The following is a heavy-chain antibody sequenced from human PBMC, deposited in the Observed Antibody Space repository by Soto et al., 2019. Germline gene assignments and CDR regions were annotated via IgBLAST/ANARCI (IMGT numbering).Heavy chain of an antibody. CDR1: GYSFTSYD. V-gene: IGHV1-8*01. D-gene: IGHD3-16*01. CDR2: MNPNSGNT. J-gene: IGHJ3*02. Sequence: QVQLVQSGAEVKKPGASVKVSCKASGYSFTSYDINWVRQATGQGLEWMGWMNPNSGNTVYAQKFQGRVTMTSHTSISTANMELSSLRSEGTAVYYCASEVRGGAFDIWGEGTMVSGSS. CDR3: ASEVRGGAFDI.